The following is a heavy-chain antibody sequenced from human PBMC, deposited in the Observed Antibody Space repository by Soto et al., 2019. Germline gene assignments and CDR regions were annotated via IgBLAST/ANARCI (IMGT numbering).Heavy chain of an antibody. D-gene: IGHD3-10*01. CDR1: GFTFSSYA. J-gene: IGHJ1*01. CDR3: AKDLVLLPALPPQH. Sequence: GGSLRLSCAASGFTFSSYAMSWVRQAPGKGLEWVSAISGSGGSTYYADSVKGRFTISRDNSKNTLYLQMNSLRAEDTAVYYCAKDLVLLPALPPQHWGQGTLVTVSS. V-gene: IGHV3-23*01. CDR2: ISGSGGST.